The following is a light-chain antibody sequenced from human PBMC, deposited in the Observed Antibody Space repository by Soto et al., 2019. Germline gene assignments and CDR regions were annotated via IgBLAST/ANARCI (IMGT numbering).Light chain of an antibody. CDR1: DYIIGGYDH. J-gene: IGLJ1*01. CDR2: DVT. V-gene: IGLV2-14*03. Sequence: TQPVYGSAANEKLGTISCRGRDYIIGGYDHVSWYQQHPGKAPKLLIYDVTNRPSGVSSRFSGSKAGRTASLTISGLQTEDEADYYCSSHTSSTALVFGTGTKVTVL. CDR3: SSHTSSTALV.